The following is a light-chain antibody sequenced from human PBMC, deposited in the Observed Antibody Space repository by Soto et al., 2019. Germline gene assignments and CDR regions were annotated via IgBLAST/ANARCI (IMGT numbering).Light chain of an antibody. Sequence: GWTQSPGTLSLSPGERATLSCRASQSVSSSYLAWYQQKPGQAPRLLIYGASSRATGIPDRFSGSGSGTDFTLTISRLEPEDFAVYYCQQYGSSPKTFGQGTKV. V-gene: IGKV3-20*01. CDR3: QQYGSSPKT. CDR2: GAS. J-gene: IGKJ1*01. CDR1: QSVSSSY.